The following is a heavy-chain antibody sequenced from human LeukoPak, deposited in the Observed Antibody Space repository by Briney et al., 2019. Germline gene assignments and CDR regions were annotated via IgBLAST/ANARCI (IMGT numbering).Heavy chain of an antibody. CDR3: ARGPGRGYGDQPYYFDY. CDR2: IYTSGST. J-gene: IGHJ4*02. CDR1: GGSISSYY. Sequence: SETLSLTCTGSGGSISSYYWSWIRQAAGKGLEGIGRIYTSGSTNYNPSLKSRVTISVDTSKNQFSLKLSSVTAADTAVYYCARGPGRGYGDQPYYFDYWGQGTLVTVSS. D-gene: IGHD4-17*01. V-gene: IGHV4-4*07.